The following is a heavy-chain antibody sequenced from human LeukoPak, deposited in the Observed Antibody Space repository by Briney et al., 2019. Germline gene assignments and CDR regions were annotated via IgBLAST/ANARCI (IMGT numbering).Heavy chain of an antibody. D-gene: IGHD2-2*01. CDR2: ISSSGTII. CDR1: AFTISASG. V-gene: IGHV3-48*01. Sequence: GGSLRLSCAASAFTISASGMSWVCQTPGKGLEWISYISSSGTIIYYADSVKGRFTISRDSAKNSLFLQMNSLRAEDTAVYYCARDSRSHCSSTACYGPYFDYWGQGTLVTVSS. J-gene: IGHJ4*02. CDR3: ARDSRSHCSSTACYGPYFDY.